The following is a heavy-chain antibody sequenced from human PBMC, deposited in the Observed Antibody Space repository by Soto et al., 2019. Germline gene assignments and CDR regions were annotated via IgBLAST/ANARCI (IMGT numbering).Heavy chain of an antibody. CDR1: GFTFRTYW. J-gene: IGHJ5*01. D-gene: IGHD1-1*01. V-gene: IGHV3-7*01. Sequence: EVQLVESGGDLVQPGGSLRLSCAASGFTFRTYWMSWVRQAPGKGLEWVANIKQDGSERYYVDSVKGRFTISRDNAKNSLYLQMNSLRAEDTALYYCATDSGTSDSWDQGTLVTVSS. CDR3: ATDSGTSDS. CDR2: IKQDGSER.